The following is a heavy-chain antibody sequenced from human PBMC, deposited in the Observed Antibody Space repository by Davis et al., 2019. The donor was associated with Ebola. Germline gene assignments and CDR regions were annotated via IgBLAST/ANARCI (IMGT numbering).Heavy chain of an antibody. CDR1: GDSISTYS. J-gene: IGHJ6*03. CDR3: ARTTLPDPPSHYYYYMDV. V-gene: IGHV4-59*01. Sequence: MPAGSLTLSCTVSGDSISTYSWRWIRQPPGKGLEWIGYIHYNGWTKHTASLKTRVTISVDTSKNQFSLKMSSVTTADTAVYYCARTTLPDPPSHYYYYMDVWGKGTTVTVSS. D-gene: IGHD1-1*01. CDR2: IHYNGWT.